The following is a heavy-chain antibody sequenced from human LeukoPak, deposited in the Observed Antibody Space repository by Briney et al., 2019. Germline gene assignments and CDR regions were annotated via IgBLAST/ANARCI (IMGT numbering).Heavy chain of an antibody. CDR3: ARGGRLGFDP. CDR2: IYYSGST. D-gene: IGHD3-16*01. Sequence: SETLSLTCTVSGGSISSNYWSWIRQPPGKGLEWIGYIYYSGSTNYNPSLKSRATISVATSKNQFSRKLSSGTAAATAVYYCARGGRLGFDPWGQGTLVTVS. J-gene: IGHJ5*02. V-gene: IGHV4-59*01. CDR1: GGSISSNY.